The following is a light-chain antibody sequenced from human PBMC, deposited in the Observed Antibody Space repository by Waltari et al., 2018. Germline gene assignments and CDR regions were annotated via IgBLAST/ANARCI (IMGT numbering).Light chain of an antibody. CDR3: HSRDSSGDVL. CDR1: SLRPYY. CDR2: GKN. J-gene: IGLJ2*01. V-gene: IGLV3-19*01. Sequence: SSELTQDPAVSVALGQTVRITCQGDSLRPYYVSWFLQKPGQAPALVIYGKNNRPSGIPDRFSASSSGSTASLTIIGAQAEDEADYYCHSRDSSGDVLIGGGTKLTVV.